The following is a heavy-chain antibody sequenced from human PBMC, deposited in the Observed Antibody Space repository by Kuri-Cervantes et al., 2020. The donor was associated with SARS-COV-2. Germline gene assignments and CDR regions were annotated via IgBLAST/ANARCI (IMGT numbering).Heavy chain of an antibody. V-gene: IGHV3-30*02. D-gene: IGHD3-10*02. CDR2: IRYDGSNK. CDR3: AKVSISSGSYQKALGY. CDR1: GFTFSSYG. Sequence: GGSLRLSCAASGFTFSSYGMHWVRQAPGKGLEWVAFIRYDGSNKYYADSVKGRFTISRDNSKNTLYLQMNSLRAEDTAVYYCAKVSISSGSYQKALGYWGQGTRVTVSS. J-gene: IGHJ4*02.